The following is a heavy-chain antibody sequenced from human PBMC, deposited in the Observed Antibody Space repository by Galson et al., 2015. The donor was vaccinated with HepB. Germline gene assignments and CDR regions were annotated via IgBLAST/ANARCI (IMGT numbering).Heavy chain of an antibody. V-gene: IGHV1-69*13. Sequence: SVKVSCKASGGTFSSYAISWVRQAPGQGLEWMGGIIPIFGTANYAQKFQGRVTITADESTSTAYMELSSLRSEDTAVYYCARGGYCGGDCYLYYFDYWGQGTLVTVSS. D-gene: IGHD2-21*01. CDR1: GGTFSSYA. J-gene: IGHJ4*02. CDR2: IIPIFGTA. CDR3: ARGGYCGGDCYLYYFDY.